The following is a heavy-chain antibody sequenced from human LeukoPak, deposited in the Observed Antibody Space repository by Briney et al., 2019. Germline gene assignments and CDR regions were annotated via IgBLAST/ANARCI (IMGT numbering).Heavy chain of an antibody. J-gene: IGHJ5*02. CDR1: GFTFSNYG. CDR3: AREVAYYGSGTYYTGWFDL. V-gene: IGHV4-39*07. CDR2: IYSSGST. Sequence: GSLRLSCAASGFTFSNYGMHWFRQSPGKGPEWIGSIYSSGSTYYSPSLKSRVTISVATSKNQFSLKVTSVTAADTAIYYCAREVAYYGSGTYYTGWFDLWGQGTLVTVSS. D-gene: IGHD3-10*01.